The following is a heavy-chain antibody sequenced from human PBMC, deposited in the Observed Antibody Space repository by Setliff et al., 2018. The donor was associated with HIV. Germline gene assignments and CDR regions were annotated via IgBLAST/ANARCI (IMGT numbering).Heavy chain of an antibody. Sequence: ASVKVSCQASGSTFTSYGIRWVRLAPGQGLEWMGWISAYTGNTNYAQKLQGSVTMTTDTSTSTAYMELRSLRSDDTAVYYCARICITIFGVVMGSRAFCMDDWGQGTMVTVSS. D-gene: IGHD3-3*01. CDR2: ISAYTGNT. CDR1: GSTFTSYG. CDR3: ARICITIFGVVMGSRAFCMDD. V-gene: IGHV1-18*01. J-gene: IGHJ6*02.